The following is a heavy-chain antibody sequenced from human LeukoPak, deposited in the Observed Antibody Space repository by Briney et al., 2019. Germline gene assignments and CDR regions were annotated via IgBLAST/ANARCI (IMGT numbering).Heavy chain of an antibody. CDR2: ISNDGSNK. CDR1: GFSFSTYG. D-gene: IGHD6-6*01. Sequence: GGSLRLSRAASGFSFSTYGMHWVRQAPGKGLEWVAVISNDGSNKYYADSVKGRFTISRDNSKNTMFLQMNSLRDEDTAVYYCARVIEARHFDYWGQGTLVTVPS. CDR3: ARVIEARHFDY. J-gene: IGHJ4*02. V-gene: IGHV3-30*03.